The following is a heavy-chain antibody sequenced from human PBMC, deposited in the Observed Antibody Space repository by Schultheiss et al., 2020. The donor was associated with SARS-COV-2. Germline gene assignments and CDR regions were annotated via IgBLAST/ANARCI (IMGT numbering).Heavy chain of an antibody. D-gene: IGHD6-19*01. V-gene: IGHV3-23*01. J-gene: IGHJ6*02. Sequence: GESLKISCAASGFTFSSYAMSWVRQAPGKGLEWVSAISGSGGSTYYADSVKGRFTISRDNSKNTLYLQMNSLRAEDTAVYYCARVAYSSGWYGDYYYGMDVWGQGTTVTVSS. CDR2: ISGSGGST. CDR3: ARVAYSSGWYGDYYYGMDV. CDR1: GFTFSSYA.